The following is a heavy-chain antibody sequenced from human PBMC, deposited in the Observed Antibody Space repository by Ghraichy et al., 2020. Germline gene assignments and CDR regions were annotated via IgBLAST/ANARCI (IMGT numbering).Heavy chain of an antibody. V-gene: IGHV2-70*11. D-gene: IGHD3-10*01. J-gene: IGHJ6*02. CDR2: IDWDDDK. Sequence: SGPTLVKPTQTLTLTCTFSGFSLSTSGMCVSWIRQPPGKALEWLARIDWDDDKYYSTSLKTRLTISKDTSKNQVVLTMTNMDPVDTATYYCARNLRYGSGVGYYYYGMDVWGQGTTVTVSS. CDR1: GFSLSTSGMC. CDR3: ARNLRYGSGVGYYYYGMDV.